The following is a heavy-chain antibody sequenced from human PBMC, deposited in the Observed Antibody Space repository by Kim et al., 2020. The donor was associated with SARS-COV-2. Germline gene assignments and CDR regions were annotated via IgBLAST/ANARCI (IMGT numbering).Heavy chain of an antibody. CDR1: GGSISSYY. J-gene: IGHJ6*02. CDR3: ASTLSRITYYYGMDV. CDR2: IYYSGST. V-gene: IGHV4-59*08. Sequence: SETLSLTCTVSGGSISSYYWSWIRQPPGKGLEWIGYIYYSGSTNYNPSLKSRVTISVDTSKNQFSLKLSSVTAADTAVYYCASTLSRITYYYGMDVWGQGTTVTVSS. D-gene: IGHD3-3*01.